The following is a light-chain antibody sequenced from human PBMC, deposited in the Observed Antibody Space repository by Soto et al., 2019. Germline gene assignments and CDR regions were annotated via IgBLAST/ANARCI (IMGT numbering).Light chain of an antibody. CDR3: QQSYSTPLT. CDR2: AAS. J-gene: IGKJ4*01. V-gene: IGKV1-39*01. CDR1: QSISSY. Sequence: DIQMTQSPSSLSASVGDRVTITGRASQSISSYLNWYQQKPGKAPKILIYAASSLQSGVPSRFSGSGSGTDCTLTLSSLQPEDFETYYCQQSYSTPLTFGGGTKVDIK.